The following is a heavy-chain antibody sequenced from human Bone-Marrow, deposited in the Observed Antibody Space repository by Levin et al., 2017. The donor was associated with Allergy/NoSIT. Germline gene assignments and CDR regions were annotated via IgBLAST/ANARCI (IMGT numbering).Heavy chain of an antibody. D-gene: IGHD6-19*01. Sequence: PGGSLRLSCAVSGYSISSGYYWGWIRQPPGKGLEWIGSIYHSGSTYYNPSLKSRVTISVDTSKNQFSLKLSSVTAADTAVYYCARVVIRGIAVANRGYFDYWGQGTLVTVSS. J-gene: IGHJ4*02. CDR3: ARVVIRGIAVANRGYFDY. CDR2: IYHSGST. CDR1: GYSISSGYY. V-gene: IGHV4-38-2*01.